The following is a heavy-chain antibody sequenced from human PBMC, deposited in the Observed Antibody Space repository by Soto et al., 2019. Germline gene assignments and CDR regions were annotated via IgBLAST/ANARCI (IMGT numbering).Heavy chain of an antibody. CDR2: ISSSGSTI. J-gene: IGHJ4*02. V-gene: IGHV3-11*01. CDR1: GLTFSDYY. CDR3: ARDISQPEHYFDY. D-gene: IGHD3-9*01. Sequence: GGSLRLSCAASGLTFSDYYMSWIRQAPGKGLEWVSYISSSGSTIYYADSVKGRFTISRDNAKNSLYLQMNSLRAEDTAVYYCARDISQPEHYFDYWGQGTLVTVSS.